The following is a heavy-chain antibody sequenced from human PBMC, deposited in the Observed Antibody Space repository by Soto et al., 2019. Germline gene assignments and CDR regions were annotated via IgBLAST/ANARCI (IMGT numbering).Heavy chain of an antibody. CDR3: ATLNSFGSDF. Sequence: GGSLRLSCAVSGLTFSNFWMHWVRQAPGKGLVWVSRVTGDGTTTDYADSVKGRFTISRDNAKNTVFLQMNSLRAEDTAVHYCATLNSFGSDFWGHGTLVTVSS. CDR2: VTGDGTTT. J-gene: IGHJ4*01. CDR1: GLTFSNFW. V-gene: IGHV3-74*01. D-gene: IGHD3-3*01.